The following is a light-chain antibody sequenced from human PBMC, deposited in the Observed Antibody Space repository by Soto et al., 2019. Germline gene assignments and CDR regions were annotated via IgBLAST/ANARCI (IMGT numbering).Light chain of an antibody. CDR2: GTS. V-gene: IGKV3-20*01. J-gene: IGKJ3*01. CDR1: QSVSSKY. CDR3: HQYGSSLFT. Sequence: EIVLTQSPGTLSLSPGERATLSCRASQSVSSKYLAWYQQKPGQAPRVLIYGTSIRASGVPERFSGGGSGTDFTLTITRLEPEDFALYYCHQYGSSLFTFGPGTKVDFK.